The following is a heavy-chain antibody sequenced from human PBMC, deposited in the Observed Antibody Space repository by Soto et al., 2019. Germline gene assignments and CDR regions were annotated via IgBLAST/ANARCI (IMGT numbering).Heavy chain of an antibody. CDR3: ASSGIVGREVNTCLDP. CDR2: ISYRGST. D-gene: IGHD3-22*01. V-gene: IGHV4-59*01. Sequence: SETLSLTCTVSAGSITTSYWSWIRQPLGKALEWIGYISYRGSTNYNPSLKSRLTISIDTSKSQISLKLTSMTTADTAVYYCASSGIVGREVNTCLDPSGPGTLVTVYS. CDR1: AGSITTSY. J-gene: IGHJ5*02.